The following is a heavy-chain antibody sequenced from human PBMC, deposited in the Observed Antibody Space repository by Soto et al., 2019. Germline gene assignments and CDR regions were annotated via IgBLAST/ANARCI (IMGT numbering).Heavy chain of an antibody. Sequence: PSETLSLTCTVYGGSVSSGSYYWSWIRQPPGKGLEWIGYIYYSGSTNYNPSLKSRVTISVDTSKNQFSLKLSSVTAADTAVYYCARRYGPSFDYWGQGTLVTVSS. CDR2: IYYSGST. J-gene: IGHJ4*02. CDR1: GGSVSSGSYY. D-gene: IGHD4-17*01. V-gene: IGHV4-61*01. CDR3: ARRYGPSFDY.